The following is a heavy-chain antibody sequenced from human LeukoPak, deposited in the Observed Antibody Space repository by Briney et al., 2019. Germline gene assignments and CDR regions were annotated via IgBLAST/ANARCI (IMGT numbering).Heavy chain of an antibody. V-gene: IGHV3-48*04. CDR3: ARGYLRYFDWLYAFDI. D-gene: IGHD3-9*01. CDR2: ISSSSSTI. J-gene: IGHJ3*02. Sequence: QAGGSLRLSCAASGFTFRSYSMNWVRQAPGKGLEWVSYISSSSSTIFYADSVKGRFTISRDNAKNSLYLQMNSLRAEDTAVYYCARGYLRYFDWLYAFDIWGQGTMVTVSS. CDR1: GFTFRSYS.